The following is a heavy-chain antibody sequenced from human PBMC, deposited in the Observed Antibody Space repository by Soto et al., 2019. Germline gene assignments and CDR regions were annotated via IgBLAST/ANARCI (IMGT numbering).Heavy chain of an antibody. CDR2: ISYDGSNK. V-gene: IGHV3-30*18. CDR3: AKAAAPTTIFGVVTAPSDY. D-gene: IGHD3-3*01. CDR1: GFTFSSYG. J-gene: IGHJ4*02. Sequence: GGSLRLSCAASGFTFSSYGMHWVRQAPGKGLEWVAVISYDGSNKYYADSVKGRFTISRDNSKNTLYLQMNSLRAEDTAVYYCAKAAAPTTIFGVVTAPSDYWGQGTLVTVSS.